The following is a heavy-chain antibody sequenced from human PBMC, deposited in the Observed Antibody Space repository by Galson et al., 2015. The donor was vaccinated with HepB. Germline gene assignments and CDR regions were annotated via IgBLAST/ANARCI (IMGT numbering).Heavy chain of an antibody. D-gene: IGHD6-13*01. CDR3: ANHKAVAAGTSGYYYYYYGMDV. CDR1: GFSLSTSGMC. Sequence: PALVKPTQTLTLTCTFSGFSLSTSGMCVSWIRQPPGKALEWLALIDWDDDKYYSTSLKTRLTISKDTSKNQVVLTMTNMDPVDTATYYCANHKAVAAGTSGYYYYYYGMDVWGQGTTVTVSS. CDR2: IDWDDDK. V-gene: IGHV2-70*01. J-gene: IGHJ6*02.